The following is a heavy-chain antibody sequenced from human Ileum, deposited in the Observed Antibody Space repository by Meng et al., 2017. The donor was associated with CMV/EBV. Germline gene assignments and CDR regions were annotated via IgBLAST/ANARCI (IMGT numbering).Heavy chain of an antibody. D-gene: IGHD5-12*01. V-gene: IGHV3-15*07. Sequence: SGFSFSNSWMSWVRQTPGKGLEWVDLIKPKTNGGTADYAAPVKGRFTISRDDSKNTLYLQMNSLETEDTGVYYCTTAMGYTSGSDCWGQGSQVTVSS. CDR3: TTAMGYTSGSDC. CDR2: IKPKTNGGTA. J-gene: IGHJ4*02. CDR1: GFSFSNSW.